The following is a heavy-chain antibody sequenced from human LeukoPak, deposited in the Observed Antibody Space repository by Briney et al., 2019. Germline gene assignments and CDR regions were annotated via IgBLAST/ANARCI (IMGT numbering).Heavy chain of an antibody. D-gene: IGHD3-22*01. CDR1: GFTFSSYA. CDR2: ISGSGGST. Sequence: PGGSLRLSCAASGFTFSSYAMSWVRQAPGKGRGLVSAISGSGGSTYYADSVKGRFTISRDNSKNTLYLQMTSLRAEDTAVYYCAKHIVVGGFDYWGQGTLVTVSS. CDR3: AKHIVVGGFDY. J-gene: IGHJ4*02. V-gene: IGHV3-23*01.